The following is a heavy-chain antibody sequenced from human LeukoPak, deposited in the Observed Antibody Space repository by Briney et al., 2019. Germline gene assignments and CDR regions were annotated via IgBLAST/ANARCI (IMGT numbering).Heavy chain of an antibody. CDR2: ISGNGGST. Sequence: TGGSLRLSCAASGFTFSSSAMSWVRQAPGKGLEWVSAISGNGGSTYYADSVKGRFTISRDNSKNTLNLQMNSLRAEDTAVYFCASQKENFYDSSGNNWGQGTLVTVSS. J-gene: IGHJ4*02. CDR1: GFTFSSSA. CDR3: ASQKENFYDSSGNN. D-gene: IGHD3-22*01. V-gene: IGHV3-23*01.